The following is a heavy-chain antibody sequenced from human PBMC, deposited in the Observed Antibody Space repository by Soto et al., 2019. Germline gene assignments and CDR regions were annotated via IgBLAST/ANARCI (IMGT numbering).Heavy chain of an antibody. V-gene: IGHV4-34*01. CDR2: MNHSGST. CDR3: ARGPTYSISFFSDYFYGLDV. J-gene: IGHJ6*02. CDR1: GGSFSGYS. D-gene: IGHD6-6*01. Sequence: SETLSLTCAVYGGSFSGYSWSWIRQPPGKGLEWLGEMNHSGSTNYNPSLKSRVTISVDTSKNQLSLKLNSVTAADTAVYYCARGPTYSISFFSDYFYGLDVWGQGTTVTVSS.